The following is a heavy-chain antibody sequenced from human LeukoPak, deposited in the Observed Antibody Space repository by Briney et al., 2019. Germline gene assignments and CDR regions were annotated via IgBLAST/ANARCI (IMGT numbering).Heavy chain of an antibody. CDR3: ARYLGIQLWFLDY. Sequence: SETLSLTCTVSGGSMSSSTYYWGWIRQPPGKGLEWIGSIYHSGSTYYNPSLKSRVTISVDTSKNQFSLKLSSVTAADTAVYYCARYLGIQLWFLDYWGQGTLVTVSS. CDR2: IYHSGST. V-gene: IGHV4-39*01. CDR1: GGSMSSSTYY. J-gene: IGHJ4*02. D-gene: IGHD5-18*01.